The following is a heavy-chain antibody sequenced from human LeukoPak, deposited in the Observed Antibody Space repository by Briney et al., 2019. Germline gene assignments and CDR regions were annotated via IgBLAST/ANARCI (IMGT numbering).Heavy chain of an antibody. Sequence: QPGGSLRLSCAASGFTSSSYAMHWVRQAPGKGLEWVAFISYDGSNKYYADSVKGRFTISRDNSKNTLYLQMNSLRAEDTAVYYCAREFVAAAGFYYFDYWGQGTLVTVSS. CDR2: ISYDGSNK. CDR1: GFTSSSYA. V-gene: IGHV3-30-3*01. D-gene: IGHD6-13*01. J-gene: IGHJ4*02. CDR3: AREFVAAAGFYYFDY.